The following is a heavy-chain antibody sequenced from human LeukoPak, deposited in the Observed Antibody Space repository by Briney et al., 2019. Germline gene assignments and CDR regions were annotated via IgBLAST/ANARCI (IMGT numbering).Heavy chain of an antibody. D-gene: IGHD2-2*01. Sequence: SQTLSLTCTVSGGSISRGDNYWSWIRQHPGKGLEWIGYIYHIKNTYSDPSHRRLITSSVDSTKDQFSQILRSVTAADTAEYYCARDLTGRYYFDSWGQGTLVTVSS. J-gene: IGHJ4*02. CDR1: GGSISRGDNY. CDR2: IYHIKNT. CDR3: ARDLTGRYYFDS. V-gene: IGHV4-31*01.